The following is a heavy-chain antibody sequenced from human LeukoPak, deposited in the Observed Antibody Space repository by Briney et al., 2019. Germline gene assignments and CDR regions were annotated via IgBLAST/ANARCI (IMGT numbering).Heavy chain of an antibody. CDR3: ASCSGGSCYSPFDY. J-gene: IGHJ4*02. CDR2: ISSSSSYI. Sequence: GGSLRLSCAASGFTFSSYSMNWVRQAPGKGLEWDSSISSSSSYIYYADSVKGRFTISRDNAKNSLYLQMNSLRAEDTAVYYCASCSGGSCYSPFDYWGQGTLVTVSS. D-gene: IGHD2-15*01. CDR1: GFTFSSYS. V-gene: IGHV3-21*01.